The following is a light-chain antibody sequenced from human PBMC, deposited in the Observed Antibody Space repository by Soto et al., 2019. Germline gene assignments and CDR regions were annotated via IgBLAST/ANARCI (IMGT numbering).Light chain of an antibody. V-gene: IGKV1-39*01. CDR1: QSIINS. J-gene: IGKJ1*01. CDR3: QQSHSSSWT. CDR2: GTS. Sequence: DIQLTPSPSSLSASVGDRVTITCRASQSIINSLHWYQQKPGKAPNLLIYGTSDLQSGVQARFSGSGSGTEFTLTISSLQRDDFATYYCQQSHSSSWTFGQGTKVEIK.